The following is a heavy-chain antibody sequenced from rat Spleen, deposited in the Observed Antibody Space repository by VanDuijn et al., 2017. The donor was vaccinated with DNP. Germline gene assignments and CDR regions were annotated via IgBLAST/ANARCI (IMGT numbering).Heavy chain of an antibody. CDR3: TTETTGY. CDR1: GFTFSNYG. CDR2: ITNSGGST. D-gene: IGHD1-11*01. Sequence: EVQLVESGGGLVQPGRSLKLSCAASGFTFSNYGMAWVRQAPTKGLEWVASITNSGGSTYYRDCVKGRFTISRDNAKSTLYLQMDSLRSEDTATYYCTTETTGYWGQGVMVTVSS. V-gene: IGHV5-27*01. J-gene: IGHJ2*01.